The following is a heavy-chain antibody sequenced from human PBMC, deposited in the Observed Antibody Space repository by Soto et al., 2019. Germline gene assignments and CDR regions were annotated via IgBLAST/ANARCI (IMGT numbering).Heavy chain of an antibody. Sequence: QVQLVESGGGVVQPGRSLRLSCAASGFTFSSYGMHWVRQAPGKGLEWVAVIWYDGSNKYYADSVKGRFTISRDNSKNTLYLQMNSLRAEDTAVYYCARVPGSYNYYYYMDVWGKGTTVTVSS. V-gene: IGHV3-33*01. CDR2: IWYDGSNK. D-gene: IGHD5-18*01. CDR3: ARVPGSYNYYYYMDV. CDR1: GFTFSSYG. J-gene: IGHJ6*03.